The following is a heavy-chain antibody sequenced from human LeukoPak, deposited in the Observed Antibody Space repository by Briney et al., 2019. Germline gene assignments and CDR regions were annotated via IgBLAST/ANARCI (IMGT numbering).Heavy chain of an antibody. V-gene: IGHV3-48*02. CDR2: ISSSSSTI. D-gene: IGHD6-13*01. CDR3: AREDSSSWKLDY. J-gene: IGHJ4*02. Sequence: GSLSLSCAASGFSLSYYSMNWVRQAPGKGLEWVSYISSSSSTIFYADSVRGRFTISRDNAQNSLYLQMNSLRDEDTAVYYCAREDSSSWKLDYWGQGTLVTVSS. CDR1: GFSLSYYS.